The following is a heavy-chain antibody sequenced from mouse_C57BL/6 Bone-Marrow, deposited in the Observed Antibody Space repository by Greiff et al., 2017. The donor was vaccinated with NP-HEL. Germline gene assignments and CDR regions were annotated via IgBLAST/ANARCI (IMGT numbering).Heavy chain of an antibody. CDR2: IDPSDSYT. J-gene: IGHJ3*01. V-gene: IGHV1-69*01. Sequence: VQLQQPGADLVMPVASVKLSCKASGYTFTSYWMHWVKQRPGQGLEWIGEIDPSDSYTNYNQKFKGKSTLTVDKSSSTAYMQLSSLTSEDSAVYYCARKGYYPFAYWGQGTLVTVSA. CDR3: ARKGYYPFAY. D-gene: IGHD2-1*01. CDR1: GYTFTSYW.